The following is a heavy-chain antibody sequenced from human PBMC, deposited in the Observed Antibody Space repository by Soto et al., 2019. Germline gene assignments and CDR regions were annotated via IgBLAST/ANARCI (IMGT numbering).Heavy chain of an antibody. V-gene: IGHV1-69*02. CDR1: GGTFNRET. D-gene: IGHD3-10*01. J-gene: IGHJ6*04. CDR3: ARGGKLGGDLDV. Sequence: QAQLVQSGAEVKKPGSSVKVSCKASGGTFNRETFSWVRQAPGQGLQWMGRIIPVLDLADYAQKFEGRVTITADTSTTTVYLDLSGLVSYDTAVYYCARGGKLGGDLDVWGKGTPVIVSS. CDR2: IIPVLDLA.